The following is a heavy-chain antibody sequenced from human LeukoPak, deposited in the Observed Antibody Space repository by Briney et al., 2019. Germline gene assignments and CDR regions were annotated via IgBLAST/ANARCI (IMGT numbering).Heavy chain of an antibody. CDR1: GYTFTTYG. D-gene: IGHD3-22*01. CDR2: ISPYNGNT. Sequence: ASVKVSCKASGYTFTTYGISWVRRAPGQGLEWMGWISPYNGNTNYAEKFQGRVTMTTDTSTSTAYMELRSLRSDDTAVYFCTRRWYYDSSGFCFDYWGQGTLVSVSS. J-gene: IGHJ4*02. V-gene: IGHV1-18*01. CDR3: TRRWYYDSSGFCFDY.